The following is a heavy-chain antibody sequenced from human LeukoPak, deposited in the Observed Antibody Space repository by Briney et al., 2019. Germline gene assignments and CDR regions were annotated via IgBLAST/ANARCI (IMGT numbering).Heavy chain of an antibody. J-gene: IGHJ4*02. CDR3: ARVARGTFDY. D-gene: IGHD3-10*01. V-gene: IGHV4-38-2*02. Sequence: SETLSLTCTVSGYSISSGYYWGWIRQPPGKGLEWIGSIYHSGSTYYNLSLKSRVTISVDTSKNQFSLKLSSVTAADTAVYYCARVARGTFDYWGQGTLVTVSS. CDR1: GYSISSGYY. CDR2: IYHSGST.